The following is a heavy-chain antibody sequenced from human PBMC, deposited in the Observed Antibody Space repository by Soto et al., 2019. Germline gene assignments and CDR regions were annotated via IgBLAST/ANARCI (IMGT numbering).Heavy chain of an antibody. CDR1: GFTFSSYS. CDR3: ARDGKIAVRPRYYYYYGMDV. Sequence: PMGSLRLSCASSGFTFSSYSMNCVRQSPGKWLEWVSSISSSSSYIYYADSVKGRFTISRDNAKNSLYLQMNSLRAEDTAVYYCARDGKIAVRPRYYYYYGMDVRGHGNTMTVS. V-gene: IGHV3-21*01. CDR2: ISSSSSYI. J-gene: IGHJ6*02. D-gene: IGHD6-6*01.